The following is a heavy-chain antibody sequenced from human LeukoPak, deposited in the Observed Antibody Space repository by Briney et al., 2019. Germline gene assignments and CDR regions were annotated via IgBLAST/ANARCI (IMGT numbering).Heavy chain of an antibody. CDR1: GFAFSRYA. CDR2: ISGSGGST. D-gene: IGHD2-15*01. J-gene: IGHJ4*02. V-gene: IGHV3-23*01. Sequence: GGSLRLSCAASGFAFSRYAMSWVRAAPGRGLEWVSLISGSGGSTYYAYSVKGRFTISIDNSKNTLYLQMNSLRVEDTAVDYCAKTYLLVDSNGFDYWGQGTLVTVSS. CDR3: AKTYLLVDSNGFDY.